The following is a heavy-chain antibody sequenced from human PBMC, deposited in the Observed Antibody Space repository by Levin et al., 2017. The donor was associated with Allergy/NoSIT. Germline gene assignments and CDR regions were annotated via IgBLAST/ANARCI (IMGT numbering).Heavy chain of an antibody. V-gene: IGHV3-73*01. CDR1: GFTFSGSA. CDR2: IRSKANSYAT. Sequence: PGGSLRLSCAASGFTFSGSAMHWVRQASGKGLEWVGRIRSKANSYATAYAASVKGRFTISRDDSKNTAYLQMNSLKTEDTAVYYCTRRALERLDYFDYWGQGTLVTVAS. D-gene: IGHD1-1*01. J-gene: IGHJ4*02. CDR3: TRRALERLDYFDY.